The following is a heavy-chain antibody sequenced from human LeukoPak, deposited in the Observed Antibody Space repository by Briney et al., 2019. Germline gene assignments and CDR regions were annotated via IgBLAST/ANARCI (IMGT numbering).Heavy chain of an antibody. V-gene: IGHV3-30*04. D-gene: IGHD3-22*01. Sequence: GGSLRLSCAASGFTFSSYAMHWVRQAPGKGLEWVAVISYDGSNKYYADSVKGRFTISRDNSKNTLYLQMNSLRAEDTAVYYCAREQKYYYDSSGYYSDYWGQGTLVTVSS. CDR1: GFTFSSYA. CDR2: ISYDGSNK. CDR3: AREQKYYYDSSGYYSDY. J-gene: IGHJ4*02.